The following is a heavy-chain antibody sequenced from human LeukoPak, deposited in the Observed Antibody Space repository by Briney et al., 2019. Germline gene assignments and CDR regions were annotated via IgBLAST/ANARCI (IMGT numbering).Heavy chain of an antibody. Sequence: ASVKVSCKASGYTFTGYYMHWVRQAPGQGLEWMGWINPNSGGTNYAQKFQGRVTMTRDTSISTAYMELSRLRSDDTAVYYCARPSSQYYYDSSGYPDYWGQGTLDTVSS. D-gene: IGHD3-22*01. CDR1: GYTFTGYY. CDR3: ARPSSQYYYDSSGYPDY. CDR2: INPNSGGT. V-gene: IGHV1-2*02. J-gene: IGHJ4*02.